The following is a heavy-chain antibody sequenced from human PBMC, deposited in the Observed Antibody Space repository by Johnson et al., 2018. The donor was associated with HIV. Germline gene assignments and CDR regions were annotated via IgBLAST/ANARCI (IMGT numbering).Heavy chain of an antibody. CDR1: GFTFSTYG. Sequence: QVQLVESGGGVVQPGGSLRLSCAASGFTFSTYGMHWVRQAPGKGLEWVSFIRYDGTNKYYADSLKGRFTISRDHSKNTLYPQLGSLRAEDMAVYYCARGNITMIVGTSYAFDIWGQGTMVTVSS. J-gene: IGHJ3*02. CDR3: ARGNITMIVGTSYAFDI. CDR2: IRYDGTNK. D-gene: IGHD3-22*01. V-gene: IGHV3-30*02.